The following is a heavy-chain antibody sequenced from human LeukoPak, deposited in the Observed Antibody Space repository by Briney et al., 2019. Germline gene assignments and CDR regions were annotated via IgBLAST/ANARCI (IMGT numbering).Heavy chain of an antibody. Sequence: PSETLSLTCTVSGGSISSYYWSWIRQPPGKGLEWIGYIYYSGSTNYNPSLKSRVTISVDTSKNQFSLKLSSVTAADTAVYYCARDFQGWFDPWGQGTLVTVSS. V-gene: IGHV4-59*01. CDR1: GGSISSYY. CDR3: ARDFQGWFDP. CDR2: IYYSGST. J-gene: IGHJ5*02.